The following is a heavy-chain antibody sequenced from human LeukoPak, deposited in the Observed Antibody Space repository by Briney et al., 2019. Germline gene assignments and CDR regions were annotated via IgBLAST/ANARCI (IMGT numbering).Heavy chain of an antibody. D-gene: IGHD5-12*01. V-gene: IGHV1-46*01. Sequence: GASVKVSCKASGYTFTSYYMHWVRQAPGQGLEWMGIINPSGGSTSYAQKFQGRVTMTRDTSSSTVYMELSSLRSEDTAVYYCARVQYSGYDFDYWGQGTLVTVSS. CDR1: GYTFTSYY. J-gene: IGHJ4*02. CDR2: INPSGGST. CDR3: ARVQYSGYDFDY.